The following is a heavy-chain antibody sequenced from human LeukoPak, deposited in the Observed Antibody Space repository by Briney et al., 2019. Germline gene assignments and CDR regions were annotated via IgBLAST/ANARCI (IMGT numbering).Heavy chain of an antibody. Sequence: GASVKVSCKASGYTFTSYGISWVRQAPGQGLEWMGWINPNSGGTNYAQKFQGRVTMTRDTSISTAYMELSRLRSDDTAVYYCARVGKWLRSGYFDYWGQGTLVTVSS. V-gene: IGHV1-2*02. D-gene: IGHD5-12*01. CDR1: GYTFTSYG. CDR3: ARVGKWLRSGYFDY. CDR2: INPNSGGT. J-gene: IGHJ4*02.